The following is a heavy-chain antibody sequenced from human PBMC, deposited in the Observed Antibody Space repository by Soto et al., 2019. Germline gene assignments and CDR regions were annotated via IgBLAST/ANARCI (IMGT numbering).Heavy chain of an antibody. V-gene: IGHV3-23*01. CDR2: NSSTEKSGRT. D-gene: IGHD2-15*01. CDR1: GFTFSTYG. Sequence: EVQLLESGGGLVQPGGSLRLSCAASGFTFSTYGMNWVRQAPGKGLEWVSTNSSTEKSGRTYYADSVQGRFTISRDNSNSTLYLQMNSVTAEDMAVYYWEKENRHCSGNSCYYFDYWGQGTLVSVGS. CDR3: EKENRHCSGNSCYYFDY. J-gene: IGHJ4*02.